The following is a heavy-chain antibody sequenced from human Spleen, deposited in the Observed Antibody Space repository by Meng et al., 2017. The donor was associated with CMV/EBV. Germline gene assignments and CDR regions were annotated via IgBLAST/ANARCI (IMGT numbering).Heavy chain of an antibody. CDR1: GFSFSSFA. D-gene: IGHD2-2*01. CDR3: ARGPRDCSSTSCLNWFDP. V-gene: IGHV3-21*01. Sequence: GGSLRLSCAASGFSFSSFAMNWVRQAPGKGLEWVSSISPSSSYIYYADSVKGRFTSSRDNAKNSLHLQMDSLRAEDTALYYCARGPRDCSSTSCLNWFDPWGQGTPVTVSS. J-gene: IGHJ5*02. CDR2: ISPSSSYI.